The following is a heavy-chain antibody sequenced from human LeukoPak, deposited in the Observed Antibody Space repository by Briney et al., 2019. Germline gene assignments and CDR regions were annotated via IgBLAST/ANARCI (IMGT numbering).Heavy chain of an antibody. V-gene: IGHV3-11*05. J-gene: IGHJ4*02. Sequence: GGSLRLSCAASGCTFSDYYMSWIRQAPGKGLEWVSDISSTSIYTNYADSGKGRFTISRDNAKNSLYLQMNSMRAEGTAVYHCAREDGYSSSWSSDYWGQGTLVTVSS. CDR3: AREDGYSSSWSSDY. D-gene: IGHD6-13*01. CDR2: ISSTSIYT. CDR1: GCTFSDYY.